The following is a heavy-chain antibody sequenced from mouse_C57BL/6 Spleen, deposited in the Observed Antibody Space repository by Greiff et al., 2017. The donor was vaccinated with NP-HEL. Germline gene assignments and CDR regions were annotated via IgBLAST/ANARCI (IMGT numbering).Heavy chain of an antibody. J-gene: IGHJ2*01. CDR2: IDPSDSYT. CDR3: ARINYGSSYYFDY. D-gene: IGHD1-1*01. Sequence: VQLHQPGAELVMPGASVKLSCKASGYTFTSYWMHWVKQRPGQGLEWIGEIDPSDSYTNYNQKFKGKSTLTVDKSSSTAYMQLSSLTSEDSAVYYCARINYGSSYYFDYWGQGTTLTVSS. CDR1: GYTFTSYW. V-gene: IGHV1-69*01.